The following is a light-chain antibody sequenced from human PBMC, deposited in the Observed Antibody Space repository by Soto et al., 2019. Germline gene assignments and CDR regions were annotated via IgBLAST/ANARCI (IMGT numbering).Light chain of an antibody. CDR1: SSDVGHSNF. CDR2: EIS. Sequence: QSALTQPPSASGSPGQSVAISCTGSSSDVGHSNFISWYQQHPGKGPKLIIYEISKRPSGVPDRFYGSKSGNTASLSVSGLQVEDEADYFCNAQVADGKHVFGTGTKVTVL. J-gene: IGLJ1*01. V-gene: IGLV2-8*01. CDR3: NAQVADGKHV.